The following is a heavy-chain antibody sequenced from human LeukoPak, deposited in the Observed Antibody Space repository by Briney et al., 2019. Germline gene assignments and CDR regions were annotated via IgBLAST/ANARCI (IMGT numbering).Heavy chain of an antibody. Sequence: KTSETLSLTCTVSGGSISSHYWSWIRQPPGKGLEWIGYIYYSGSTNYNPSLKSRVTISVDTSKNQFSLKLSSVTAADTAVYYCARVPILTGYYPLYDFDYWGQGTLVTVSS. D-gene: IGHD3-9*01. CDR2: IYYSGST. J-gene: IGHJ4*02. V-gene: IGHV4-59*11. CDR3: ARVPILTGYYPLYDFDY. CDR1: GGSISSHY.